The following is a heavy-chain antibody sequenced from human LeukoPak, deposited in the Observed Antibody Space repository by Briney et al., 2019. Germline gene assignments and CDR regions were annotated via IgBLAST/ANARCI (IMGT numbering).Heavy chain of an antibody. V-gene: IGHV4-59*01. J-gene: IGHJ3*02. Sequence: PSETLSLTCTVSGGSISTYYWNWIRQPPGKGLEWIGYIYYSGSANYNPSLKSRVTISLDTSKKQFSLKLSSVTAADTAVYYCARGRGSGWYDAFDIWGQGTMVTVSS. CDR2: IYYSGSA. D-gene: IGHD6-19*01. CDR3: ARGRGSGWYDAFDI. CDR1: GGSISTYY.